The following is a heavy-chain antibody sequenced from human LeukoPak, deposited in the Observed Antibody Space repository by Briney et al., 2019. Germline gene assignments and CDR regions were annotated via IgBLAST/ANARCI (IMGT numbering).Heavy chain of an antibody. V-gene: IGHV4-34*01. J-gene: IGHJ6*03. CDR2: INHSGST. Sequence: SETLSLTCAVYGGSFSGDYWSWIRQPPGKGLEWIGEINHSGSTNYNPSLKSRVTISVDTSKNQFSLKLSSVTAADTAVYYCARGLPSSSWYPYYYYMDVWGKGTTVTVSS. CDR3: ARGLPSSSWYPYYYYMDV. CDR1: GGSFSGDY. D-gene: IGHD6-13*01.